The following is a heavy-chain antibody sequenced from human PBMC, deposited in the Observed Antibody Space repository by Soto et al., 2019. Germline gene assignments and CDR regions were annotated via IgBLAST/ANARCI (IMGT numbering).Heavy chain of an antibody. CDR1: GGSFSGYY. Sequence: PSETLSLTCAVYGGSFSGYYWSWIRQPPGKGLEWIGEINHSGSTNYNPSLKSRVTISVDTSKNQFSLKLSSVTAADTAVYYCARGMSSWYWGRWFDPWGQGTLVTVSS. CDR3: ARGMSSWYWGRWFDP. D-gene: IGHD6-13*01. CDR2: INHSGST. J-gene: IGHJ5*02. V-gene: IGHV4-34*01.